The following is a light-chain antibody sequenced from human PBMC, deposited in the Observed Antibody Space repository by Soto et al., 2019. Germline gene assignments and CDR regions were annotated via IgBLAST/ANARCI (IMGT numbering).Light chain of an antibody. CDR3: MQATQFSWT. V-gene: IGKV2-24*01. CDR2: TIS. Sequence: DIVMTQTPLSSPVTLGQPASISCRSSESLVHSDGNTYLSWLHQRPGQPPRLLIYTISKRLPGVPERISGSGAGTEFTLKISRVEAEDVGIYYCMQATQFSWTFGQGTQVEI. J-gene: IGKJ1*01. CDR1: ESLVHSDGNTY.